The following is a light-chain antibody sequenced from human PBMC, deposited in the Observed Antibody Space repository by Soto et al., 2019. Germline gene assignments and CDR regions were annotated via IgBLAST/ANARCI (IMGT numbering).Light chain of an antibody. CDR2: AVS. Sequence: DIQMTQSPSSLSASVGDRVTITCRASQSVNTYLNWYQQKPGKAPNLLIYAVSNLQSGVPSRFSGSGSGTYFTLTISSLQPEDIATYYCQQSYSTPPFTFGPGTKVHIK. CDR1: QSVNTY. CDR3: QQSYSTPPFT. V-gene: IGKV1-39*01. J-gene: IGKJ3*01.